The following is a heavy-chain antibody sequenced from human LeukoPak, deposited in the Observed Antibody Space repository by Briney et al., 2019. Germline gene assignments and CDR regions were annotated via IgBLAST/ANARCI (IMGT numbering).Heavy chain of an antibody. D-gene: IGHD3-22*01. J-gene: IGHJ4*02. Sequence: PGGSLRLSCAASGFTFSSYSMNWVRQAPGKGLEWVSSISSSSSYIYYADSVKGRFTISRDYAKNSLYLQMNSLRAEDTAVYYCARGAPIRRSYYYDSSGYRPLKYFDYWGQGTLVTVSS. CDR1: GFTFSSYS. V-gene: IGHV3-21*01. CDR2: ISSSSSYI. CDR3: ARGAPIRRSYYYDSSGYRPLKYFDY.